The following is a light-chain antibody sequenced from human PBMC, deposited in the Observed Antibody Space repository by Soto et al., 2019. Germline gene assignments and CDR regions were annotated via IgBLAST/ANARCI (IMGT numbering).Light chain of an antibody. CDR2: DVI. Sequence: QSALTQPASVSGSPGQSITISCTGTSSDVGSYKYVSCYQQHPDKAPKLIIYDVINRPSGIFNRFSGSKSGNTASLTISGLRAEDEADYYCSSYTSSSSYVFGTGTKVTVL. CDR3: SSYTSSSSYV. J-gene: IGLJ1*01. V-gene: IGLV2-14*01. CDR1: SSDVGSYKY.